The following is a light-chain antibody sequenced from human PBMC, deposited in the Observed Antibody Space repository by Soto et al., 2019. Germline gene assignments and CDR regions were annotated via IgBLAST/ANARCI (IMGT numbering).Light chain of an antibody. V-gene: IGLV2-23*01. Sequence: QSVLTQPASVSGSPGQSITISCTGTSTDVGSHKLVSWYQQYPGNAPKLIIFEAYKRPSGVSNRFSGSKSGSTASLTISGLQAEDEADYYCAAWDDSLNGRVFGTGTKLTVL. CDR3: AAWDDSLNGRV. CDR1: STDVGSHKL. J-gene: IGLJ1*01. CDR2: EAY.